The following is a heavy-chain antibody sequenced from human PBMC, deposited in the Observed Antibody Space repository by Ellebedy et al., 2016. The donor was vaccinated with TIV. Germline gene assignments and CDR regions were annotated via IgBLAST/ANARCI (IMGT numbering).Heavy chain of an antibody. CDR3: ASVTGTTFYYYYYMDV. CDR1: GGSFSGYY. CDR2: INHDGST. V-gene: IGHV4-34*01. D-gene: IGHD1-7*01. J-gene: IGHJ6*03. Sequence: SETLSLTXAVYGGSFSGYYWTWVRQPPGKGLEWIGEINHDGSTNYNPSLKSRAIISVDTSKNQFSLTLTSATAADTAVYYCASVTGTTFYYYYYMDVWGKGTTVTVSS.